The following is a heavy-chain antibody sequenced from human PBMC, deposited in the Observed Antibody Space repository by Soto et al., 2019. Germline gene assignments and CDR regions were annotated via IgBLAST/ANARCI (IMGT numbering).Heavy chain of an antibody. D-gene: IGHD6-19*01. CDR3: ATQSVAAGYYYYGMDV. CDR1: GFTFTSSA. J-gene: IGHJ6*02. V-gene: IGHV1-58*01. CDR2: IVVGSDNT. Sequence: SVKVSCKASGFTFTSSAVQWVRQARGQRLERIGWIVVGSDNTNYAQKFQERVTITRDMSTSTAYMELSSLRSEDTAVYYCATQSVAAGYYYYGMDVWGQGTTVTVSS.